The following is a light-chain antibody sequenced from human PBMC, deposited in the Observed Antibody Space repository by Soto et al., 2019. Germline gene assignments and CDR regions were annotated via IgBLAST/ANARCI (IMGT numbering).Light chain of an antibody. CDR1: QTINRW. Sequence: IQMTQSASTKSAYVGDRVSITSRASQTINRWLAWYQQEPGTAPKVLIYDASSLETGVPSRFSGSGSGTEFTLTISSLQPDEFATYYGQQYNTYWTFGQGTRVDIK. J-gene: IGKJ1*01. CDR3: QQYNTYWT. V-gene: IGKV1-5*01. CDR2: DAS.